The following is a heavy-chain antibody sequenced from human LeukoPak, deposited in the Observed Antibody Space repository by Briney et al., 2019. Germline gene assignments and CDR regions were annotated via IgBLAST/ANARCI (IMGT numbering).Heavy chain of an antibody. J-gene: IGHJ6*02. Sequence: GGSLRLSCAASGFTVSNNYMSWVRQAPGKGLEWVSVIYTGGSTCYADSVKGRFTISRDNSKNTLYLQMNSLRAEDTAVYYCARGQPTLYGMDVWGQGTTVTVSS. CDR3: ARGQPTLYGMDV. CDR2: IYTGGST. CDR1: GFTVSNNY. V-gene: IGHV3-66*01. D-gene: IGHD1-14*01.